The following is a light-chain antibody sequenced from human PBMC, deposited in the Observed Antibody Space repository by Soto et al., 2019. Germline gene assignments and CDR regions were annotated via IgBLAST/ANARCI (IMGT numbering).Light chain of an antibody. Sequence: QMTQSPSTLSGSVGDRVTITCRASQTISSWLAWYQQKPGKAPNLLIYAASTLQTGVPSRFSGSGSGTDFTLTISSLQPEDFATYFCQQLNSYPLTFGQGTRLEIK. CDR2: AAS. CDR1: QTISSW. CDR3: QQLNSYPLT. V-gene: IGKV1-5*01. J-gene: IGKJ5*01.